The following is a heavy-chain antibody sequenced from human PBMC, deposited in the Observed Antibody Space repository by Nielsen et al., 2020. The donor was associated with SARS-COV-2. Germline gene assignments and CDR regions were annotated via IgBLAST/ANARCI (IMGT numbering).Heavy chain of an antibody. Sequence: SQTLSLTCAVYGGSFSGYYWSWIRQPPGKGLEWIGEINHSGSTNYNPSLKSRVTISVDTSKNQFSLKLSSVTAADTAVYYCARGRVPGSSWPRPYYYYYYMDVWGKGTTVTVSS. D-gene: IGHD6-13*01. J-gene: IGHJ6*03. CDR1: GGSFSGYY. V-gene: IGHV4-34*01. CDR2: INHSGST. CDR3: ARGRVPGSSWPRPYYYYYYMDV.